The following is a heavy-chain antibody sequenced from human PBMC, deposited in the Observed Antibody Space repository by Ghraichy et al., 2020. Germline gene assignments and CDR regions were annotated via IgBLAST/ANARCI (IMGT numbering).Heavy chain of an antibody. D-gene: IGHD1-26*01. V-gene: IGHV4-4*02. CDR1: GGSISSSNW. J-gene: IGHJ3*02. Sequence: SETLSLTCAVSGGSISSSNWWSWVRQPPGKGLEWIGEIYHSGSTNYNPSLKSRVTISVDNSKNQFSLKLSSVTAADTAVYYCGWVGAMGSDAFDNWGQGTMVTGSS. CDR3: GWVGAMGSDAFDN. CDR2: IYHSGST.